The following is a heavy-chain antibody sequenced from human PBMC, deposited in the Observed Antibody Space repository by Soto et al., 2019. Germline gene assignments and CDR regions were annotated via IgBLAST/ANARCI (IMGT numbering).Heavy chain of an antibody. CDR2: VYYSGST. Sequence: QLQLQESGPGLVKPSETLSLTCIVSVVSISSSSYYRGWIRQPPGKGLEWIGSVYYSGSTYYNPSLKSRVTISVDRSKNQFSLKLSSVTAADTAVYYCAGYVRAPIWFDPWGQGTLVTVSS. J-gene: IGHJ5*02. CDR3: AGYVRAPIWFDP. CDR1: VVSISSSSYY. V-gene: IGHV4-39*07. D-gene: IGHD3-16*01.